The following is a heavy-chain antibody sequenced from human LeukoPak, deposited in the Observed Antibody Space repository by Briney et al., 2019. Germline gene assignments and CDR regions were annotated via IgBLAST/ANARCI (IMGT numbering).Heavy chain of an antibody. J-gene: IGHJ4*02. CDR3: ARDDGRGGPFDY. CDR1: GFTFSSYS. Sequence: PGGSLRLPCAASGFTFSSYSMNWVRPAPGKGLEWVSVIYSGGNTYYADSVKGRFTISRDNSKNMLYLQMNSLRAEDTAVYYCARDDGRGGPFDYWGQGTLVTVSS. CDR2: IYSGGNT. D-gene: IGHD3-10*01. V-gene: IGHV3-53*01.